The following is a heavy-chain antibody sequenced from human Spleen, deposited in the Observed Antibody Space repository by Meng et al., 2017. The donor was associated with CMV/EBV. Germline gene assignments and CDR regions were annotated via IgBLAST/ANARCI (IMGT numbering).Heavy chain of an antibody. D-gene: IGHD1-20*01. CDR2: IYGGGST. CDR1: GFAFNTYS. V-gene: IGHV3-53*01. Sequence: GESLKISCAASGFAFNTYSMNWVRQAPGKGLEWVSVIYGGGSTYYADSVKGRFTISRDNSKNTLYLQMNSLRAEDTAVYYCARDNWNDGMCFDFWGQGTLVTVSS. CDR3: ARDNWNDGMCFDF. J-gene: IGHJ4*02.